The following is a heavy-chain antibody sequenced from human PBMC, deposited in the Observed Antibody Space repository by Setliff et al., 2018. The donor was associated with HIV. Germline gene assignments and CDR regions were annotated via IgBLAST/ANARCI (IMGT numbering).Heavy chain of an antibody. CDR1: GASISNHY. CDR3: ARENYYDQKGAFDI. D-gene: IGHD3-22*01. V-gene: IGHV4-59*11. Sequence: SETLSLTCGVSGASISNHYWSWIRQPPGKGLEWIGYIYYSGSTNYNPSLKSRVTMSLDTSKNQFSLKLTSVTAADTAVYYCARENYYDQKGAFDIWGQGQWSPSPQ. CDR2: IYYSGST. J-gene: IGHJ3*02.